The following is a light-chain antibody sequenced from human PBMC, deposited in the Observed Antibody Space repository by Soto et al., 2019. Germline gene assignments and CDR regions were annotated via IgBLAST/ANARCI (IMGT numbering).Light chain of an antibody. V-gene: IGKV3-15*01. CDR3: QQYNTWVRGT. CDR1: QSVDSD. CDR2: GAS. Sequence: EVVVTQSPATLSVSPGERVTLSCRASQSVDSDVAWFQHKPGQAPRLLIYGASTRAAGIPGRFSGSGYETDFTFTIRRLEPEDSATYFCQQYNTWVRGTFGQGTKLEIK. J-gene: IGKJ2*01.